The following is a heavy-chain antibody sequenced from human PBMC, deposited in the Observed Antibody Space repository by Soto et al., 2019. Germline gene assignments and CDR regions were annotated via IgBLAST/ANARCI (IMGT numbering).Heavy chain of an antibody. CDR2: IYYSGST. V-gene: IGHV4-59*01. Sequence: PSETLSLTCTVSGGYISSYYWSWIRQPPGKGLEWIGYIYYSGSTNYNPSLKSRVTISVDTSKNQFSLKLSSVTAADTAVYYCARVWGYAFDIWGQGTMVTVSS. J-gene: IGHJ3*02. CDR3: ARVWGYAFDI. CDR1: GGYISSYY. D-gene: IGHD7-27*01.